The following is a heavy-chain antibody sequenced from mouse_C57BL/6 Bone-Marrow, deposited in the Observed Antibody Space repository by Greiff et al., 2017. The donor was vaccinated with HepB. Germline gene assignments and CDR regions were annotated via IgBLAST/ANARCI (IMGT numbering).Heavy chain of an antibody. CDR2: ISDGGSYT. CDR1: GFTFSSYA. CDR3: ARDSGDGYYDAMDY. D-gene: IGHD2-3*01. Sequence: EVNVVESGGGLVKPGGSLKLSCAASGFTFSSYAMSWVRQTPEKRLEWVATISDGGSYTYYPDNVKGRFTISRDNAKNNLYLQMSHLKSEDTAMYYCARDSGDGYYDAMDYWGQGTSVTVSS. J-gene: IGHJ4*01. V-gene: IGHV5-4*01.